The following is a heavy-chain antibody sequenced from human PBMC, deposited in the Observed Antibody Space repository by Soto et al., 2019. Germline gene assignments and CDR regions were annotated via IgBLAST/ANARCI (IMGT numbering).Heavy chain of an antibody. D-gene: IGHD3-22*01. CDR1: GYSFTSYW. V-gene: IGHV5-51*01. CDR2: IYPGDSDT. Sequence: GESLKISCKVSGYSFTSYWIGWVRQMPGKGLEWMGIIYPGDSDTRYSPSFQGQVTISADKSISTAYLQWSSLKASDTAMYYCARPKYYYDSSGAPGAFDIWGQGTMVTVSS. J-gene: IGHJ3*02. CDR3: ARPKYYYDSSGAPGAFDI.